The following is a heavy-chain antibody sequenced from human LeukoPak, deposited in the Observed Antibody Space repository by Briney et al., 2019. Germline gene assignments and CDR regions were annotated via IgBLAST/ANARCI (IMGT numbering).Heavy chain of an antibody. CDR1: GGSFSGYY. V-gene: IGHV4-34*01. Sequence: PSETLSLTCAVYGGSFSGYYWSWIRQPPGKGLEWIGEINHSGSTNYNPSLKSRVTISVDTSKNQFSLKLSSVTAADTAVYYCAKDPPPPPRKMVRGVIDYWGQGTLVTVSS. J-gene: IGHJ4*02. CDR2: INHSGST. CDR3: AKDPPPPPRKMVRGVIDY. D-gene: IGHD3-10*01.